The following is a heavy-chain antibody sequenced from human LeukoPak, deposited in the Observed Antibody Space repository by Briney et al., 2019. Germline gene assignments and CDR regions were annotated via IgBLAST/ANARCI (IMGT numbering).Heavy chain of an antibody. D-gene: IGHD3-22*01. J-gene: IGHJ4*02. CDR2: IYHSGST. CDR3: ARSLHYYDSSLYFDY. CDR1: GGSISTYY. Sequence: PSQTLSLTCTVSGGSISTYYWNWIRQPPGKGPEWIGYIYHSGSTNYNPSLQSRVTISVDKSMNQFSLKLSSVTAADTAVYYCARSLHYYDSSLYFDYWGQGTLVTVSS. V-gene: IGHV4-59*12.